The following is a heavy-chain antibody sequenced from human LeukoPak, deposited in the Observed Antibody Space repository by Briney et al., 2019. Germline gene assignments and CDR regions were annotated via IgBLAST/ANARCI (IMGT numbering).Heavy chain of an antibody. CDR3: AKSGYHRYGMDV. J-gene: IGHJ6*02. V-gene: IGHV3-74*01. Sequence: PGGSLRLSCAASGFTFRTYWMHWVRQAPGKGLVWVSRINTDGRSTSYADSVKGRFTVSRDNSKDTLYLQMNSLRAEDTAVYYCAKSGYHRYGMDVWGQGTTVTVSS. CDR1: GFTFRTYW. CDR2: INTDGRST. D-gene: IGHD5-18*01.